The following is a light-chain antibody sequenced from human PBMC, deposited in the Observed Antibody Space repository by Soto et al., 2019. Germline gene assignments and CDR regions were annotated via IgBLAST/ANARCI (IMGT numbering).Light chain of an antibody. CDR3: QQYDSSPWT. CDR2: GAS. Sequence: EIVLTQSPGALSLSPGERATLSCRASQSVSSSFLAWYQQKPGQAPRLLIYGASTRATGIPDRFSGSGSGTDFTLTISRLEPEEFAVYYCQQYDSSPWTFGRGTKVEIK. CDR1: QSVSSSF. V-gene: IGKV3-20*01. J-gene: IGKJ1*01.